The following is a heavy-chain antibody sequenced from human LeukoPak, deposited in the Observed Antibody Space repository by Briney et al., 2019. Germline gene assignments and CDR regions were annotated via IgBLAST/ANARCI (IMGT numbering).Heavy chain of an antibody. CDR3: ARVGEGAAKD. CDR2: IYSGGST. D-gene: IGHD1-26*01. V-gene: IGHV3-53*01. J-gene: IGHJ4*02. Sequence: GGSLRLSCAASGFTVSSNYMTWVRQTPGKGLEWVSVIYSGGSTYYADSVKGRFTISRDNSKDTLYLQMNSLRVEDTAVYYCARVGEGAAKDWGQGTLVTVSS. CDR1: GFTVSSNY.